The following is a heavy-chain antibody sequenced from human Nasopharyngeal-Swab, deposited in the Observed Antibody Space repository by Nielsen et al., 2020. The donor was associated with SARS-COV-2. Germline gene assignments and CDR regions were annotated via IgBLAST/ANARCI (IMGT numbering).Heavy chain of an antibody. J-gene: IGHJ4*02. CDR1: GGSISRYY. V-gene: IGHV4-59*13. Sequence: GSLRLSCTVSGGSISRYYWSWIRQPPGKGLEWIGYVYNSGSTHYNPSLKSRVTISADTSKHQFSLKLSSVNAADTAVYYCASTLGYCSGGSCPWGFWGQGTSVTVSS. CDR3: ASTLGYCSGGSCPWGF. CDR2: VYNSGST. D-gene: IGHD2-15*01.